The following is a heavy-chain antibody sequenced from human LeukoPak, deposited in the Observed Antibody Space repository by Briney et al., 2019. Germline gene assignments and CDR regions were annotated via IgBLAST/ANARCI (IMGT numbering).Heavy chain of an antibody. CDR2: IYYSGST. CDR3: ARVVAAAGTGWFDP. Sequence: SETLSLTCTVSGGSLSSYYWSWIRQPPGKGLEWIGYIYYSGSTNYNPSLKSRVTISVDTSKNQFSLKLSSVTAADTAVYYCARVVAAAGTGWFDPWGQGTLVTVSS. J-gene: IGHJ5*02. CDR1: GGSLSSYY. D-gene: IGHD6-13*01. V-gene: IGHV4-59*01.